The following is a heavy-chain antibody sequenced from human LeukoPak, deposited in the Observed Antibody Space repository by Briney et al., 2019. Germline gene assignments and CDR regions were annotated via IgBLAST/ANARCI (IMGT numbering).Heavy chain of an antibody. CDR3: AKDPPNEAAARGYFDC. V-gene: IGHV3-23*01. CDR2: ISGSGGST. J-gene: IGHJ4*02. Sequence: GGSLRLSCAASGFTFSSYAMSWVRQAPGKGLEWVSAISGSGGSTYYADSVKGRFTISRDSSKNTLYLQMNSLRAEDTAVYYCAKDPPNEAAARGYFDCWGQGTLVTVSS. CDR1: GFTFSSYA. D-gene: IGHD6-13*01.